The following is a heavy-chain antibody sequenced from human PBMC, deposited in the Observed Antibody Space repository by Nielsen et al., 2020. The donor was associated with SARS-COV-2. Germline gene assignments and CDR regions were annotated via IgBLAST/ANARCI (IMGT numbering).Heavy chain of an antibody. D-gene: IGHD7-27*01. CDR3: ARDNWGRMDV. CDR1: GFTISSSF. V-gene: IGHV3-66*01. J-gene: IGHJ6*02. CDR2: IYTDGST. Sequence: GGSLRLSCGASGFTISSSFMSWVRQAAGKGLDWVSVIYTDGSTSHAASVKGRFTISRDNSKNTLYLQMNSLRAEDTAMYYCARDNWGRMDVWGQGTTVTVSS.